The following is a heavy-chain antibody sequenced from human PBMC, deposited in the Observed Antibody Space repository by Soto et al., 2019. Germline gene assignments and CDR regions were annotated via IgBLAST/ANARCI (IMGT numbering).Heavy chain of an antibody. Sequence: SETLSLTCTVSGGSISSGDYYWSWIRQPPGKGLEWIGYIYYSGSTYYNPSLKSRVTISVDTSKNQFSLKLSSVTADTAVYYCAGQITVTTYYFDYWGQGTLVTVSS. D-gene: IGHD4-17*01. CDR1: GGSISSGDYY. CDR3: AGQITVTTYYFDY. V-gene: IGHV4-30-4*02. CDR2: IYYSGST. J-gene: IGHJ4*02.